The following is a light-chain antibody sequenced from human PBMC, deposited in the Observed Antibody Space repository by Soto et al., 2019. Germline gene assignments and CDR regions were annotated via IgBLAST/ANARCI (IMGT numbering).Light chain of an antibody. CDR1: QIVSSSY. CDR2: GAS. V-gene: IGKV3-20*01. CDR3: QQYGSSPGT. Sequence: EIVLTQSPGTLSLTPGERATLSCMASQIVSSSYFSWYQQKPCQAPRLLIYGASSRATGIPDRFSGSGSGTDFTLTISRLEPEDFAVYYCQQYGSSPGTFGQGTKVDIK. J-gene: IGKJ1*01.